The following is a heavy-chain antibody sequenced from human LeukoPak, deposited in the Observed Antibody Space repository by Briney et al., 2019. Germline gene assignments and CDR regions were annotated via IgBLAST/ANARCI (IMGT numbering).Heavy chain of an antibody. CDR3: ARNMAVAGTPGV. CDR2: INTGNGDT. CDR1: GYPFTSYP. V-gene: IGHV1-3*04. Sequence: ASVKVSCKASGYPFTSYPIHWVRQAPGQRLEWMGWINTGNGDTKYSQQFQGRVTVTRDTSASTAYMEVSSLRSEDTAVYYCARNMAVAGTPGVWGQGTLVTVSS. J-gene: IGHJ4*02. D-gene: IGHD6-19*01.